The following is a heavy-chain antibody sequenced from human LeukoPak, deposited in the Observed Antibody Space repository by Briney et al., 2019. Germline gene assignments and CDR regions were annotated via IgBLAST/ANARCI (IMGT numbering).Heavy chain of an antibody. Sequence: GGSLRLSCAASGFTFNNYAMSWVRQAPAKGLEWISAITASGGYTYHADAVKGCVTISRENSKSTLYLQMHSMTAEDTAVYYCAKGSSPSRPYYFDYWGQGNLVTVSS. J-gene: IGHJ4*02. CDR2: ITASGGYT. V-gene: IGHV3-23*01. CDR3: AKGSSPSRPYYFDY. D-gene: IGHD1-26*01. CDR1: GFTFNNYA.